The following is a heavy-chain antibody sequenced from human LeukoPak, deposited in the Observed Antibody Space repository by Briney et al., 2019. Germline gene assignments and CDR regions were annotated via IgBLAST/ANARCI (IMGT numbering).Heavy chain of an antibody. Sequence: GGSLRLSCAASGFTFSSYTMYWVRQAPGKGLEWVAVISFDGSNKYYADSVKGRFTISRDNSKNTLYLQMNSLRAEDTAVYYCARDIYYYDSSAHLGIDYWGQGTLVTVSS. V-gene: IGHV3-30-3*01. CDR2: ISFDGSNK. CDR3: ARDIYYYDSSAHLGIDY. CDR1: GFTFSSYT. D-gene: IGHD3-22*01. J-gene: IGHJ4*02.